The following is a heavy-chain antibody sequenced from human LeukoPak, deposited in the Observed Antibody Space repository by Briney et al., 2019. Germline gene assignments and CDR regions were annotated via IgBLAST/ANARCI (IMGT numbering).Heavy chain of an antibody. CDR3: AKSQLRYCSGGSCFDAFDI. V-gene: IGHV3-23*01. D-gene: IGHD2-15*01. Sequence: PGGSLRLSCAASGFTLSNYVMSWVRQAPGKGLDWVSGVSSSGGSTVHADPVKGRFTISRDNSKNTLYLQMHSLRAEDTALYYCAKSQLRYCSGGSCFDAFDIWGQGTMVTVSS. J-gene: IGHJ3*02. CDR1: GFTLSNYV. CDR2: VSSSGGST.